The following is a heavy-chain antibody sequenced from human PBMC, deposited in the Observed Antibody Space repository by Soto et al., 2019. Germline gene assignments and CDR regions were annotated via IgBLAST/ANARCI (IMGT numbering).Heavy chain of an antibody. CDR1: GFTLSTYW. V-gene: IGHV3-7*03. CDR3: AKGPPYWFDP. CDR2: IKQDGTEK. Sequence: GGSLRLSCAASGFTLSTYWMSWVRQAPGKGLEWVANIKQDGTEKNYVDSVKGRFTISRDNSKNSPFLQMNSLRAEDTAVYYCAKGPPYWFDPWGQGTLVTVSS. J-gene: IGHJ5*02.